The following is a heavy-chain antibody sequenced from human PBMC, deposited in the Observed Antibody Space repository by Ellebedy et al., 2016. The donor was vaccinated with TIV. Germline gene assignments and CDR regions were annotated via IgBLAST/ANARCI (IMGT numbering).Heavy chain of an antibody. CDR2: IKEDGSEK. D-gene: IGHD6-13*01. V-gene: IGHV3-7*01. CDR3: ARVPWTAAAD. CDR1: GFTFSSNW. J-gene: IGHJ4*02. Sequence: GESLKISCVASGFTFSSNWMNWVRQAPGKGLEWVASIKEDGSEKYYVDSVKGRFTISRDNAKNSVYLQMNSLRVEDMAVYYCARVPWTAAADWGQGTLVTVSS.